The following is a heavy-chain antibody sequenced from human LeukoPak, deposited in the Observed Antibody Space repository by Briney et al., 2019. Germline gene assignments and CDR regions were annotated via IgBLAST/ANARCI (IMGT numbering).Heavy chain of an antibody. CDR3: AKPGGGSWEWGSYYFDY. Sequence: PGGSLRLSCAASGFAFSRYWMHWVRQAPGKGLVWVSRINSDGNSTSYADSVKGRFTISRDSSKSTLYLQMNSLRPDDTAVYYCAKPGGGSWEWGSYYFDYWGQGTLVAVSS. CDR2: INSDGNST. J-gene: IGHJ4*02. V-gene: IGHV3-74*01. D-gene: IGHD1-14*01. CDR1: GFAFSRYW.